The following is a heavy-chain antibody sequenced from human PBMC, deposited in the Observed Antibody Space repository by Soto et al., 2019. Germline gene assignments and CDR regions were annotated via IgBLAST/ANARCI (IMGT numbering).Heavy chain of an antibody. Sequence: EVQLVESGGGLVQPGGSLRLSCAASGFTFSSYDMHWVRQATGKGLEWVSAIGTAGDTYYPGSVKGRFTISRENAKNSLYLQMNSRRAGDTAVYYCARGLDRDNAGPSDAFDIWGQGTMVTVSS. J-gene: IGHJ3*02. D-gene: IGHD1-1*01. V-gene: IGHV3-13*01. CDR2: IGTAGDT. CDR1: GFTFSSYD. CDR3: ARGLDRDNAGPSDAFDI.